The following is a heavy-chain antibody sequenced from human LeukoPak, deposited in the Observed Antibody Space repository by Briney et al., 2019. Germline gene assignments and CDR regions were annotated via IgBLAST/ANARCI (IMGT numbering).Heavy chain of an antibody. D-gene: IGHD3-22*01. J-gene: IGHJ4*02. CDR1: GFTFGGYA. CDR3: TRYRAEYYYDSSRYYYFDY. Sequence: HPGGSLRLSCTASGFTFGGYAMSWFRQAPGKGLEWVGFIRSKAYGGTTEYAASVKGRFTISRDDPKSIAYLQMNSLKTEDRAVYYCTRYRAEYYYDSSRYYYFDYWGQGTLVTVSS. V-gene: IGHV3-49*03. CDR2: IRSKAYGGTT.